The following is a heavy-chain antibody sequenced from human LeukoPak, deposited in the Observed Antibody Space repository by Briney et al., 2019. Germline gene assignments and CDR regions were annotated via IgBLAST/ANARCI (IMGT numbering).Heavy chain of an antibody. D-gene: IGHD2-2*03. J-gene: IGHJ4*02. CDR3: ASGYRYFDY. Sequence: GGSLRLSCAASGFTFSRYWMHWVRQAPGKGLVWVSRINSDGSSTSYADSVKGRFTISRDNAKNTLYLQMNSLRAGDTAVCYCASGYRYFDYWGQGTLVTVSS. V-gene: IGHV3-74*01. CDR1: GFTFSRYW. CDR2: INSDGSST.